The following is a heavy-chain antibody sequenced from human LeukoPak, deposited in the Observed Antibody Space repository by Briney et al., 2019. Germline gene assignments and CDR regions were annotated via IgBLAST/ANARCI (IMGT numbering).Heavy chain of an antibody. D-gene: IGHD3-3*01. CDR2: ISYDGSDK. CDR3: TSPLDDFWSGYYTRYYYYGMDV. Sequence: GRSLRLSCAASGFTFSSYVMHWVRQAPGKGLEWVAVISYDGSDKNYADSVKGRFTISRDNSKNTLYLQMNSLKTEDTAVYYCTSPLDDFWSGYYTRYYYYGMDVWGQGTTVTVSS. J-gene: IGHJ6*02. CDR1: GFTFSSYV. V-gene: IGHV3-30-3*01.